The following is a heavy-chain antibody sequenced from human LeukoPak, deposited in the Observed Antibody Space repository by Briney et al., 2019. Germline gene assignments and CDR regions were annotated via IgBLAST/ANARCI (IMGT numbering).Heavy chain of an antibody. V-gene: IGHV3-53*01. CDR2: IYSGGST. CDR1: GFTVASNY. J-gene: IGHJ4*02. CDR3: AKISQQLVRSHFDY. D-gene: IGHD6-13*01. Sequence: GGSLRLSCAASGFTVASNYMSWVRQAPGKGLEWVSVIYSGGSTYYADSVKGRFTISRDNSKNTLYLQMNSLRAEDTAVYYRAKISQQLVRSHFDYWGQGTLVTVSS.